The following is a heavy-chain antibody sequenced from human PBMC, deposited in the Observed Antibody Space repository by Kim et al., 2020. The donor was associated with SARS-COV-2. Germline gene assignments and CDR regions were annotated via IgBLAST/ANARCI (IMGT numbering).Heavy chain of an antibody. J-gene: IGHJ6*02. Sequence: SVKVSCKASGGTFSSYAISWVRQAPGQGLEWMGGIIPIFGTANYAQKFQGRVTITADESTSTAYMELSSLRSEDTAVYYCARALVPASPGITGTDYYGMDVWGQGTTVTVSS. D-gene: IGHD1-7*01. V-gene: IGHV1-69*13. CDR2: IIPIFGTA. CDR3: ARALVPASPGITGTDYYGMDV. CDR1: GGTFSSYA.